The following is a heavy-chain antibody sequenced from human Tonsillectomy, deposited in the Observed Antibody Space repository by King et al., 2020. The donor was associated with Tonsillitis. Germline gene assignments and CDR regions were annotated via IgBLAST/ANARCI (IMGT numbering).Heavy chain of an antibody. CDR1: GGSISSYY. Sequence: QLQESGPGLVKPSETLSLTCTVSGGSISSYYWSWIRQPPGKGLEWIGYIYYSGSTNYNPSLKIRVTISVDTSKNQFSLKLSSVTAADTAVYYCAREQHREMAFDYWGQGTLVTVSS. J-gene: IGHJ4*02. D-gene: IGHD5-24*01. V-gene: IGHV4-59*01. CDR2: IYYSGST. CDR3: AREQHREMAFDY.